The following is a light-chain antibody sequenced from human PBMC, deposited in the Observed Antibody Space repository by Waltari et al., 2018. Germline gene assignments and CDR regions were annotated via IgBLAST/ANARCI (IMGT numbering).Light chain of an antibody. J-gene: IGLJ1*01. Sequence: SYELTQPSSVSVSPGQTARITCSGDVLAKKYARWFQQKPGQAAVLVIYKDSERPSGSRERFSGSSSGTTVTLTISGAQVEDEADYYCYAAADNMGVFGTGTKVTVL. CDR1: VLAKKY. V-gene: IGLV3-27*01. CDR2: KDS. CDR3: YAAADNMGV.